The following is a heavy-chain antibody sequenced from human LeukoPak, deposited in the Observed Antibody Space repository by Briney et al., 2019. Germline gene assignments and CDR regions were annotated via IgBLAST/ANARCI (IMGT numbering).Heavy chain of an antibody. J-gene: IGHJ6*03. CDR2: ISAYNGNT. D-gene: IGHD3-9*01. CDR1: GYTFTSYG. Sequence: GASVKVSCKASGYTFTSYGISWVRQAPGHGLKWMGWISAYNGNTNYAQKLQGRVTMTTDTSTTTAYMELRSMRSDDTAVYYGARDYDKREYYYYYMDVWGKGTTVTVSS. CDR3: ARDYDKREYYYYYMDV. V-gene: IGHV1-18*01.